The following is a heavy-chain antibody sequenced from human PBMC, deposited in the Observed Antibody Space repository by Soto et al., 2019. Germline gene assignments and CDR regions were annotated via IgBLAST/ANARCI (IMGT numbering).Heavy chain of an antibody. D-gene: IGHD3-22*01. J-gene: IGHJ4*02. V-gene: IGHV1-2*02. CDR3: ARGPSSGYHIWAFDY. Sequence: GASVKVSCKASGYTFTGYYMHWVRQAPGQGLEWMGWINPNSGGTNYAQKFQGRVTMTRDTSISTAYMELSRLRSDDTAVYYCARGPSSGYHIWAFDYWGQGTLVTVSS. CDR1: GYTFTGYY. CDR2: INPNSGGT.